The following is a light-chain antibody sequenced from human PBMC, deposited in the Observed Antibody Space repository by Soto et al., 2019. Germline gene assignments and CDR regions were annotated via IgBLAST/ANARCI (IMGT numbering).Light chain of an antibody. V-gene: IGLV1-44*01. CDR2: SDS. J-gene: IGLJ1*01. CDR1: TSNIGYNA. Sequence: QSALTQPPSASGTPGQRLNISCSGSTSNIGYNAVNWYQKFPGTAPRLLIYSDSQRPSGVPDRFSGSKSGTSASLAISGLQSEDEADYYCAAWDDSLSGLYVFGTGTKVTVL. CDR3: AAWDDSLSGLYV.